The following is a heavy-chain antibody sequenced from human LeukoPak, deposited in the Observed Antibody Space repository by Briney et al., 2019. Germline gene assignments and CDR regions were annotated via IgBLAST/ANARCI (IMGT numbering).Heavy chain of an antibody. D-gene: IGHD6-13*01. CDR1: GFTFSSYA. CDR2: ISGSGGST. CDR3: AKTFWAGSWYYDY. Sequence: PGGSLRLSCAASGFTFSSYAMSWVRQAPGKGLEWASAISGSGGSTYYADSVKGRFTISRDNSKNTLYLQMNSLRAEDTAVYYCAKTFWAGSWYYDYWGQGTLVTVSS. V-gene: IGHV3-23*01. J-gene: IGHJ4*02.